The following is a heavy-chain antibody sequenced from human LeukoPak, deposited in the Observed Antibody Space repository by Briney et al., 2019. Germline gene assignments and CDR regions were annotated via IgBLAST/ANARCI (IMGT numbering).Heavy chain of an antibody. V-gene: IGHV6-1*01. CDR2: TFYRSKWYN. CDR1: GDSVSSNSAD. Sequence: SQTLSLTCAISGDSVSSNSADWNWIRQSPSRGLEWLGRTFYRSKWYNDYAVSVKSRITINPDTSKNQFSLQLNSVTPEDTAVYYCARETSFRYYDFWSGWDYWGQGTLVTVSS. J-gene: IGHJ4*02. CDR3: ARETSFRYYDFWSGWDY. D-gene: IGHD3-3*01.